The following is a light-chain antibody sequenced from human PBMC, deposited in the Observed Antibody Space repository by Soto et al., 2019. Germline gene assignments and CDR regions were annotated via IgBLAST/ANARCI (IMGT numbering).Light chain of an antibody. CDR2: VVS. V-gene: IGKV1-39*01. CDR1: QSISTY. J-gene: IGKJ2*01. Sequence: DIQMTQSPSSLSASVGDRVTITCRASQSISTYLNWYQQKPGKAPQLLIFVVSSLHSGVPSRFSGSGSGTDFTLTISSLQPEDFATYYCQQSFTTPRTFGQGTKLDVK. CDR3: QQSFTTPRT.